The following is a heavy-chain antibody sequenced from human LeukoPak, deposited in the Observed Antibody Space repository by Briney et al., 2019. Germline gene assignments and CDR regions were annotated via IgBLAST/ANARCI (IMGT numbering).Heavy chain of an antibody. Sequence: GGSLRLSCAASGFTFSSYGMSWVRQAPGKGLEWVSAISGSGGSTYYADSVKGRFTISRDNSKNTLYLQMNSLRAEDTAVYYCARSLRRIAAAGIGYYFDYWGQGTLVTVSS. V-gene: IGHV3-23*01. CDR2: ISGSGGST. J-gene: IGHJ4*02. CDR3: ARSLRRIAAAGIGYYFDY. CDR1: GFTFSSYG. D-gene: IGHD6-13*01.